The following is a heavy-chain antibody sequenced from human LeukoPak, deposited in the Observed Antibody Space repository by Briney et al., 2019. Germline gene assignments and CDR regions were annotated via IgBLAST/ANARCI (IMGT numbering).Heavy chain of an antibody. D-gene: IGHD3-16*01. CDR3: ARGQYVWGTPTLSVPSDY. V-gene: IGHV3-21*01. CDR1: GFVFSAYA. Sequence: GGSLRLSCAASGFVFSAYAMSWVRQAPGKGLEWVSSISSSSSYIYYADSVKGRFTISRDNAKNSLYLQMNSLRAEDTAVYYCARGQYVWGTPTLSVPSDYWGQGTLVTVSS. CDR2: ISSSSSYI. J-gene: IGHJ4*02.